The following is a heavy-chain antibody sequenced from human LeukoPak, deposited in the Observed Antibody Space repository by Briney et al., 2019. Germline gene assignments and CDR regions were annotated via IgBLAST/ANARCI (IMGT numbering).Heavy chain of an antibody. D-gene: IGHD3-9*01. CDR3: ARADILTGYYSFDY. V-gene: IGHV3-72*01. Sequence: PGGSLRLSCAASGFSFSTYGMDWVRQAPGKGLEWVGRIRKKVNSFSTDYAASVKGRFTISRDDSENSLYLQLNFLKTEDTAVYYCARADILTGYYSFDYWGQGTPVTVSS. J-gene: IGHJ4*02. CDR1: GFSFSTYG. CDR2: IRKKVNSFST.